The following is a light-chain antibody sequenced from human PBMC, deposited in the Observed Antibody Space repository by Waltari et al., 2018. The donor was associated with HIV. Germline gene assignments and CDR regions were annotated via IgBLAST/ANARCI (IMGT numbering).Light chain of an antibody. J-gene: IGKJ2*01. CDR2: DAS. CDR1: PALRHA. Sequence: HLTQSPSSLSAFVGDRVTITRRASPALRHALAWYQQKTGRPPKLLIYDASKSGGGVASRFSGSEAGADVDHTSYTLQHEDCATYGGGKKRSDPRKFGQGATLEIK. CDR3: GKKRSDPRK. V-gene: IGKV1-13*02.